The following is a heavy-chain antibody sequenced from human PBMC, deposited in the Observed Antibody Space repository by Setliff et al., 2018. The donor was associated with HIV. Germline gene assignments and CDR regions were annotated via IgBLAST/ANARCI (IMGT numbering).Heavy chain of an antibody. CDR2: IYTSGST. D-gene: IGHD6-19*01. CDR3: ARGYSNVWPPICNWFDP. V-gene: IGHV4-61*09. Sequence: PSETLSLTCTVSGGPISSTPYYWSWIRQPAGKGLEWIGHIYTSGSTNYNPSLKSRVTISVDTSKNQFSLKLSSVTAADTAVYYCARGYSNVWPPICNWFDPWGQGTLVTVSS. CDR1: GGPISSTPYY. J-gene: IGHJ5*02.